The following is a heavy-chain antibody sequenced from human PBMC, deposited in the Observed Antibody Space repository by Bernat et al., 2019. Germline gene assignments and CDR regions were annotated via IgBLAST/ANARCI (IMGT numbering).Heavy chain of an antibody. D-gene: IGHD6-19*01. J-gene: IGHJ5*02. CDR3: ASTKSTVAVWISELKDWFDP. Sequence: QLQLQESGPGLVKPSETLSLTCTVSGGSISSSSYYWGWIRQPPGKGLEWIGSIYYSGSTYYNPSLKSRVTISVDTSKNQFSLKLSSVTAADTAVYYCASTKSTVAVWISELKDWFDPWGQGTLVTVSS. CDR1: GGSISSSSYY. CDR2: IYYSGST. V-gene: IGHV4-39*01.